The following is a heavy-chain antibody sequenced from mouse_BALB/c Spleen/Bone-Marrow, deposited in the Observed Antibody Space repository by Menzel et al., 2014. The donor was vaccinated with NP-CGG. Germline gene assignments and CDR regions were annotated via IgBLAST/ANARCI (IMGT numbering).Heavy chain of an antibody. CDR3: ARDYYLAY. Sequence: EVKLMESGGGLVQPGGSLRLSCTTSGFTFTDYYMSWVRQPPGKALEWLVLIRNKANGYTIEYSASVKGRFTISRDNSQNILYLQMNTLRAEDSATYYCARDYYLAYWGQGTLVTVSA. CDR2: IRNKANGYTI. D-gene: IGHD2-1*01. CDR1: GFTFTDYY. V-gene: IGHV7-3*02. J-gene: IGHJ3*01.